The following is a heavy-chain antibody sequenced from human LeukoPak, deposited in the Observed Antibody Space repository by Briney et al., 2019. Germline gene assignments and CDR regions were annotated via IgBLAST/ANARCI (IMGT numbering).Heavy chain of an antibody. V-gene: IGHV1-69*13. J-gene: IGHJ3*02. CDR1: GGTFSSYA. CDR2: TIPIFGTA. CDR3: ARDIPRPSSIAARPYAFDI. Sequence: SVKVSCKASGGTFSSYAISWVRQAPGQGLEWMGGTIPIFGTANYAQKFQGRVTITADESTSTAYMELSSLRSEDTAVYYCARDIPRPSSIAARPYAFDIWGQGTMVTVSS. D-gene: IGHD6-6*01.